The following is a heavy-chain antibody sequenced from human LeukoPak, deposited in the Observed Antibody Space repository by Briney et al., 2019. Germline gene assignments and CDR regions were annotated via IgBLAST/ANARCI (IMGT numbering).Heavy chain of an antibody. CDR1: GGSISSYY. D-gene: IGHD3-10*01. CDR3: ARSELLWFGGVNSGFDY. V-gene: IGHV4-59*01. J-gene: IGHJ4*02. CDR2: IYYSGST. Sequence: SETLSLTCTVSGGSISSYYWSWIRQPPGKGLEWIGYIYYSGSTNYNPSLKSRVTISVDTSKNQFSLKLTSVTAADTAVYYCARSELLWFGGVNSGFDYWGQGTLVTVSS.